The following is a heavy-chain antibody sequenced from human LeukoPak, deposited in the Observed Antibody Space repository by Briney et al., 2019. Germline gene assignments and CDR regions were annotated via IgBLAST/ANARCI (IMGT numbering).Heavy chain of an antibody. D-gene: IGHD2-15*01. J-gene: IGHJ4*02. V-gene: IGHV1-18*01. CDR1: GYTFTTYD. CDR3: AREYCSGGSCYLTKYYFDY. CDR2: ISAYNGNT. Sequence: ASVKVSCKASGYTFTTYDISWVRQAPGQGLEWMGWISAYNGNTNYAQKLQGRVTMTTDTSTSTAYMELRSLRSDDTAVYYCAREYCSGGSCYLTKYYFDYWGQGTLVTVSS.